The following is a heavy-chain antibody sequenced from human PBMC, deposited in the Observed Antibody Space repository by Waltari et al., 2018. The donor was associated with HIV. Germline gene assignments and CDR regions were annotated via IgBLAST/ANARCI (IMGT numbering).Heavy chain of an antibody. V-gene: IGHV3-23*01. CDR3: AKDNHGDYEFGGWFDP. Sequence: EVQLLESGGGLVQPGGSLRLSCAASGFTFSSYAMSWVRQAPGKGLEWVSAIRGSGGSTYYADSVKGRFTISRDNSKNTLYLQMNSLRAEDTAVYYCAKDNHGDYEFGGWFDPWGQGTLVTVSS. J-gene: IGHJ5*02. CDR2: IRGSGGST. D-gene: IGHD4-17*01. CDR1: GFTFSSYA.